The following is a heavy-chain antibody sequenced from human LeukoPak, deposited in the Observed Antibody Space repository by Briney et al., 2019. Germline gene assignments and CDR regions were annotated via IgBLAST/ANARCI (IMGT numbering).Heavy chain of an antibody. V-gene: IGHV3-53*01. Sequence: PGGSLRLSCAASGFTVSSNYMSWVRQAPGKGLEWVSVIYSGGGTYYSDSFKGRFTISSDNSKNTLYLQMNRLRAEDTAVYYCARDPTDCSGGSCYEPYYGMDVWGQGTTVTVSS. J-gene: IGHJ6*02. D-gene: IGHD2-15*01. CDR2: IYSGGGT. CDR3: ARDPTDCSGGSCYEPYYGMDV. CDR1: GFTVSSNY.